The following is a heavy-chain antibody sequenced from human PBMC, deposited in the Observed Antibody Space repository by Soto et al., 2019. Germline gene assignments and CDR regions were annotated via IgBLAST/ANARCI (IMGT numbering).Heavy chain of an antibody. Sequence: RGECLKISCKGSGYSFTSYCIGWVLQMPGKGLEWMGIIYPGDSDTRYSPSFQGQVTISADKSISTAYLQWSSLKASDTAMYYCARQIGLYYYDSSGYGYFDLWGRGTLVTVSS. D-gene: IGHD3-22*01. CDR3: ARQIGLYYYDSSGYGYFDL. V-gene: IGHV5-51*01. J-gene: IGHJ2*01. CDR2: IYPGDSDT. CDR1: GYSFTSYC.